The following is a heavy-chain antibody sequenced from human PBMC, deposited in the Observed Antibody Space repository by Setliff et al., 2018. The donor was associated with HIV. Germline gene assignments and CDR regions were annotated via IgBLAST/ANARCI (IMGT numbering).Heavy chain of an antibody. D-gene: IGHD6-19*01. Sequence: ASVKVSCKASGGTFTSYAMHWVRQAPGQRLEWMGWINAGNGNTKYSQKFQGRVTITRDTSASTAYMELSSLRSEDTAVYYCARLNRWSIAVAGTHLYYYGMDVWGQGTTVTVS. J-gene: IGHJ6*02. CDR2: INAGNGNT. CDR3: ARLNRWSIAVAGTHLYYYGMDV. CDR1: GGTFTSYA. V-gene: IGHV1-3*01.